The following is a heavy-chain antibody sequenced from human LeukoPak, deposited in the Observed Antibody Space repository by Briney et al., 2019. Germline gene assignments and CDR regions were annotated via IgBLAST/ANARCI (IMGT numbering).Heavy chain of an antibody. CDR1: GYTFTSYG. CDR3: ARESGEGGYFDWLPFPARTYYYYGMDV. V-gene: IGHV1-18*01. CDR2: ISAYNGNT. J-gene: IGHJ6*02. D-gene: IGHD3-9*01. Sequence: ASVKVSCKASGYTFTSYGISWVRQAPGQGLEWMGWISAYNGNTNYAQKLQGRVTMTTDTSTSTAYMELRSLRSDDTAVYYCARESGEGGYFDWLPFPARTYYYYGMDVWSQGTTVTVSS.